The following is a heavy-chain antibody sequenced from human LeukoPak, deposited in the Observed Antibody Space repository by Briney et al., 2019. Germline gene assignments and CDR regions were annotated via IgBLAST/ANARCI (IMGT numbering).Heavy chain of an antibody. D-gene: IGHD3-9*01. J-gene: IGHJ3*02. Sequence: SETLSLTCTVSGGSISSSVYYWGWIRQPPGKGLEWIGSVYYIGSTYYNPSLESRVTISLDTSKNQFSLKLSSVTAADTGVYYCARNILTAGYDAFDIWGQGTMVTVSS. CDR1: GGSISSSVYY. V-gene: IGHV4-39*01. CDR2: VYYIGST. CDR3: ARNILTAGYDAFDI.